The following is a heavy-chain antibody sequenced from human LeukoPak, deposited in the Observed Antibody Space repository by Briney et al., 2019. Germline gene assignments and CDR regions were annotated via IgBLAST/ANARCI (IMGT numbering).Heavy chain of an antibody. Sequence: PSETLSLTCTVSGASISSYYWSWIRQPPGKGLEWIGYIYYSGSTSYNPSLKSRVTISVDTSKNQLSLRLSSVTAADTAVYYCARDQYNSGWHHYGMDVWGQGTTVTVSS. J-gene: IGHJ6*02. CDR3: ARDQYNSGWHHYGMDV. D-gene: IGHD6-19*01. CDR2: IYYSGST. CDR1: GASISSYY. V-gene: IGHV4-59*12.